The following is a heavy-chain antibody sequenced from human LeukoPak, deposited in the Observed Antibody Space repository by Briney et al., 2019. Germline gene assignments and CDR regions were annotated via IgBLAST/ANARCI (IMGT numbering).Heavy chain of an antibody. CDR1: GGTFSSYT. D-gene: IGHD4-17*01. CDR3: ARGNGDLPFDY. J-gene: IGHJ4*02. Sequence: SVKVSCKASGGTFSSYTISWVRQAPGQGLEWMGRIIPIFGTANYAQKFQGRVTITTDESTSTAYMELSSLRSEDTAVYYCARGNGDLPFDYWGQGTLVTVSS. V-gene: IGHV1-69*05. CDR2: IIPIFGTA.